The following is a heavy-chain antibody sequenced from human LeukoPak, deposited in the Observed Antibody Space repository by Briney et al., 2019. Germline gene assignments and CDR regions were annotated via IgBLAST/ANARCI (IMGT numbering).Heavy chain of an antibody. V-gene: IGHV3-53*01. CDR3: LGYCSGGRCYSGGH. CDR1: GFTVSSNY. J-gene: IGHJ4*02. D-gene: IGHD2-15*01. CDR2: IYGGGTT. Sequence: TGGSLRLPCAASGFTVSSNYMSWVRQAPGKGLEWVSVIYGGGTTYYADSVKGRFTISRDNSKNTQYLQMNSLRAEDTAIYYCLGYCSGGRCYSGGHWGQGTLVTVSS.